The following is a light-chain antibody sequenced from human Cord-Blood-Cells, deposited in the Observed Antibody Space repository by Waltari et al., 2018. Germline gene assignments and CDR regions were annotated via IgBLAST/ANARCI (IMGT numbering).Light chain of an antibody. V-gene: IGKV1-39*01. Sequence: DIQMTQSPSYLPASVGDRVTTTCRASQSISSYLNWYQQKPGKAPKLLIYAASSLQSGVPSRFSGRGSGTDFTLTISSLQPEDFATYYCQQSYSTPRTFGQGTKVEIK. CDR1: QSISSY. CDR3: QQSYSTPRT. J-gene: IGKJ1*01. CDR2: AAS.